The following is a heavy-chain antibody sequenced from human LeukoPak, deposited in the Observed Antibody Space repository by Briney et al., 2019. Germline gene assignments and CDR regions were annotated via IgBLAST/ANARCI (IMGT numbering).Heavy chain of an antibody. J-gene: IGHJ3*02. CDR1: GYTFTSYG. CDR3: ARQLWFGELGGYAFDI. D-gene: IGHD3-10*01. CDR2: ISAYNGNT. Sequence: GASVKVSCKASGYTFTSYGISWVRQAPGQGLEWMGWISAYNGNTNYAQKLQGRVTMTTDTSTSTAYMELRSLRSDDTAVYCCARQLWFGELGGYAFDIWGQGTMVTVSS. V-gene: IGHV1-18*01.